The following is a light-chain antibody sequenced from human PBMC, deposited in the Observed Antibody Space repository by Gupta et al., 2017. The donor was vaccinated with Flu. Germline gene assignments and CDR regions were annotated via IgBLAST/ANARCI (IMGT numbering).Light chain of an antibody. Sequence: SYVLPQPPSVSVAPGQTARITCGGKNIGSKSVHWYQQKPGQAPVLVVYDDDDRPSGIPGRFSGSNSGNTASLTIYRVEAGDEADYSCQVWDSSSDHPGVFGGGTKLTVL. CDR3: QVWDSSSDHPGV. J-gene: IGLJ3*02. CDR1: NIGSKS. V-gene: IGLV3-21*02. CDR2: DDD.